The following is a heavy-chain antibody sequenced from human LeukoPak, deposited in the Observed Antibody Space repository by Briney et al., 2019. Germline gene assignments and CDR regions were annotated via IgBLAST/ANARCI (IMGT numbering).Heavy chain of an antibody. D-gene: IGHD2-21*02. Sequence: ASVKVSCKASGYTFTSYGISWVRQAPGQGLEWMGIINPSGGSTSYAQKFQGRVTMTRDMSTSTVYMELSSLRSEDTAVYYCARDLVVTAYYFDYWGQGTLVTVSS. J-gene: IGHJ4*02. V-gene: IGHV1-46*01. CDR2: INPSGGST. CDR1: GYTFTSYG. CDR3: ARDLVVTAYYFDY.